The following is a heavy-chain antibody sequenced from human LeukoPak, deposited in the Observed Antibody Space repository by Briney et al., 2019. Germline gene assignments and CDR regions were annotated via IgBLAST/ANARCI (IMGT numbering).Heavy chain of an antibody. J-gene: IGHJ4*02. V-gene: IGHV3-64*01. D-gene: IGHD1-26*01. CDR3: ARDSGSYVFDY. CDR2: ISSNGGST. Sequence: GGSLRLSCAASGFTFSSYAMHWVRQAPGKGLEYVSTISSNGGSTYYANSVKGRFTISRDNSKNTLYLQMGSLRAEDMAVYYCARDSGSYVFDYWGQGTLVTVSS. CDR1: GFTFSSYA.